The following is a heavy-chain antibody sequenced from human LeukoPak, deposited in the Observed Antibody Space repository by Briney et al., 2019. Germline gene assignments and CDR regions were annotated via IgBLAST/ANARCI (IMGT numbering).Heavy chain of an antibody. V-gene: IGHV3-7*05. CDR2: INQDGTEK. D-gene: IGHD3-10*01. Sequence: GGSLRLSCAASGFTFSNAWMSWVRQAPRKGLEWVAKINQDGTEKYYVDSMKGRFTISRDNAKNSLYLQMNSLRPEDSAVYYCARERGWSGSGTYYEGVRYWGQGTLVTVSS. CDR3: ARERGWSGSGTYYEGVRY. CDR1: GFTFSNAW. J-gene: IGHJ4*02.